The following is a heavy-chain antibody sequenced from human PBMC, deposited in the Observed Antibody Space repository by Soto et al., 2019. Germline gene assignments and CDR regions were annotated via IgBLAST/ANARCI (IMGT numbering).Heavy chain of an antibody. D-gene: IGHD6-13*01. CDR1: GFTFSSYA. J-gene: IGHJ4*02. CDR2: ISGSGGST. CDR3: AYSSTPFDY. V-gene: IGHV3-23*01. Sequence: EVQLLESGGGLVQPGGSLRLSCAASGFTFSSYAMSWVRQAPGKGLEWVSAISGSGGSTYYADSVKGRFTISRDNSKSTRYLQMSSLRAEDTAVYYCAYSSTPFDYWGQGTLVPVSS.